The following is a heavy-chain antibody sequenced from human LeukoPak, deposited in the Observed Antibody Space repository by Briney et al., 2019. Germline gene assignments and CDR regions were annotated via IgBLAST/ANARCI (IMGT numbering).Heavy chain of an antibody. Sequence: GSTNYNPSLKSGVTISVETSKNQFSLKLSSVTAADTAVYYCARGRYYDFWSGYYRGYYFDYWGQGTLVTVSS. V-gene: IGHV4-34*01. J-gene: IGHJ4*02. CDR3: ARGRYYDFWSGYYRGYYFDY. CDR2: GST. D-gene: IGHD3-3*01.